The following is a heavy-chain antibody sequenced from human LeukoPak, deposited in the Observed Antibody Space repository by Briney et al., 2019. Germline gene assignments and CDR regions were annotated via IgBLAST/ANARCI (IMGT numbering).Heavy chain of an antibody. CDR1: GGSISSSNYY. Sequence: SETLSLTCTVSGGSISSSNYYWGWIRQPPGKGLEWIGSIYYSRSTYDNPSLKSRVTISVDTSKNRFSLKLSSVTAADTAVYYCASGQVRYPSWGQGTLVTVSS. CDR3: ASGQVRYPS. V-gene: IGHV4-39*01. J-gene: IGHJ5*02. D-gene: IGHD2-2*02. CDR2: IYYSRST.